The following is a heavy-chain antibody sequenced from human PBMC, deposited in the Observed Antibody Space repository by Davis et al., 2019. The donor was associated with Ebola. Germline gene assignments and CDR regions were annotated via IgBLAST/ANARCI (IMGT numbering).Heavy chain of an antibody. D-gene: IGHD5-24*01. CDR3: ARDGMATIPPCDY. V-gene: IGHV3-48*03. CDR1: GFTFSSYE. CDR2: ISSSGNTI. Sequence: GGSLRLSCAASGFTFSSYEMNWVRQAPGKGLEWVSYISSSGNTIYYADSVKGRFTISRDNAKNSLYLQMNSLRAEDTAVYYCARDGMATIPPCDYWGQGTLVTVSS. J-gene: IGHJ4*02.